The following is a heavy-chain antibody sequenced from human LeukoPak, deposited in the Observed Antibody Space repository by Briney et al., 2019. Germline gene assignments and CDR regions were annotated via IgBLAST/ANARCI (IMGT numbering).Heavy chain of an antibody. CDR1: GFTFSSYS. D-gene: IGHD6-13*01. J-gene: IGHJ4*02. V-gene: IGHV3-21*01. Sequence: GGSLRLSCAASGFTFSSYSMNWVRQAPGKGLEWVSSISSSSSNIYYADSVKGRFTISRDNAKNSLYLQMNSLRAEDTAVYYCARLYSSSWTGFDYWGQGTLVTVSS. CDR2: ISSSSSNI. CDR3: ARLYSSSWTGFDY.